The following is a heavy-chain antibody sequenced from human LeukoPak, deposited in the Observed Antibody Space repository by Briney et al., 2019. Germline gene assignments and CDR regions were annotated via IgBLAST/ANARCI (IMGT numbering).Heavy chain of an antibody. V-gene: IGHV3-21*01. CDR1: GFTFSSYS. CDR3: ARVDEDIVVVPAAESVDY. D-gene: IGHD2-2*01. Sequence: GGSLRLSCAASGFTFSSYSMNWVRQAPGKGLEWVSSISSSSSYIHYADSVKGRFTISRDNAKNSLYLQMNSLRAEDTAVYYCARVDEDIVVVPAAESVDYWGQGTLVTVSS. J-gene: IGHJ4*02. CDR2: ISSSSSYI.